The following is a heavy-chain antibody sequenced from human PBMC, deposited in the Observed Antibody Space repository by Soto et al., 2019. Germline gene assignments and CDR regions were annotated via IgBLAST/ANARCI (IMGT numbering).Heavy chain of an antibody. J-gene: IGHJ4*02. CDR1: GFTFSSYA. D-gene: IGHD5-18*01. Sequence: EVQLLESGGGLVQPGGSLRLSCAASGFTFSSYAMSWVRQAPGKGLECVSAISISGDSTYYADSVKGRFAISRDNSRNNLYLQMNSLRAEDTAIYYCAREGYSYGWFDYWGQGTLVTVSS. V-gene: IGHV3-23*01. CDR3: AREGYSYGWFDY. CDR2: ISISGDST.